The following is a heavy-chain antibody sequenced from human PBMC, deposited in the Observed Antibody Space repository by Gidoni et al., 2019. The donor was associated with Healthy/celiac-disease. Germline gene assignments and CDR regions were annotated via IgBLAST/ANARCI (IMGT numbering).Heavy chain of an antibody. CDR2: INHSGST. CDR1: GGSFRVYY. CDR3: ARGRGDYYGSGSSNYGMDV. V-gene: IGHV4-34*01. D-gene: IGHD3-10*01. J-gene: IGHJ6*02. Sequence: QVQLPQWGDGLLKHSETLSLTCAVYGGSFRVYYWSWIRQPPGKGLEWIGEINHSGSTNYNPSLKSRVTISVDTSKNQFSLKLSSVTAADTAVYYCARGRGDYYGSGSSNYGMDVWGQGTTVTVSS.